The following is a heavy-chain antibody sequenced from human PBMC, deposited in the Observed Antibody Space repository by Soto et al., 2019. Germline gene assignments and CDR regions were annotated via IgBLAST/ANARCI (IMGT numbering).Heavy chain of an antibody. D-gene: IGHD4-17*01. J-gene: IGHJ4*02. CDR3: AKAGATVTTHF. CDR1: GFTFNYYG. CDR2: ISHDGSSK. Sequence: QVQLAESGGGIVQPGRSLRLSCAASGFTFNYYGLHWVRQAPGKGLEWVAFISHDGSSKYYADSVKGRFTISRDNSKNTLYLQMDSLRAGDTAVYYCAKAGATVTTHFWGQGTLVTVSS. V-gene: IGHV3-30*18.